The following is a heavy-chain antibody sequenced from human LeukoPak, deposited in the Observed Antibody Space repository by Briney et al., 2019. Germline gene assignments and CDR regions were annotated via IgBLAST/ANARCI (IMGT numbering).Heavy chain of an antibody. CDR2: IYYSGST. Sequence: SETLSLTCTVSGGSVSSGSYYWSWIRQPPGKGLEWIGYIYYSGSTNYNPSLKSRVTISVDTSKNQFSLKLSSVTAADTAVYYCARDGCSGGSCPYGMDVWGQGTTVTVSS. J-gene: IGHJ6*02. CDR3: ARDGCSGGSCPYGMDV. V-gene: IGHV4-61*01. CDR1: GGSVSSGSYY. D-gene: IGHD2-15*01.